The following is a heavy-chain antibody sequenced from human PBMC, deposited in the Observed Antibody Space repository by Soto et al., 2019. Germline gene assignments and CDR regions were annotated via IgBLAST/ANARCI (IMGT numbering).Heavy chain of an antibody. CDR3: ARAAFPQLPKT. J-gene: IGHJ5*02. Sequence: QVQLQESGPGLVKPSETLSLTCTVSGGSIRSDYWSWIRQPPGKGLEYIGYFSYTGSTNYNPSLKSRVTISVDTSKNQFSLELTSVTAADTAVYYCARAAFPQLPKTWGQGTLVTVSS. CDR2: FSYTGST. V-gene: IGHV4-59*01. D-gene: IGHD2-2*01. CDR1: GGSIRSDY.